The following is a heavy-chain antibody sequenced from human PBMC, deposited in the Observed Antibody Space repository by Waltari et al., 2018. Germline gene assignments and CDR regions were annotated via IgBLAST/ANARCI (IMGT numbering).Heavy chain of an antibody. CDR2: SSSTSTYT. CDR1: GFSFISYS. V-gene: IGHV3-21*01. CDR3: ARGGWGFSLDY. D-gene: IGHD7-27*01. Sequence: EVQLVESGGGLVKPGGSLRLSCSASGFSFISYSMNWVRQAPGKGLEWVSSSSSTSTYTHYADSVKGRFTISRDNAKNSLYLQMNSLRGDDTAVYYCARGGWGFSLDYWGQGTLVTFSS. J-gene: IGHJ4*02.